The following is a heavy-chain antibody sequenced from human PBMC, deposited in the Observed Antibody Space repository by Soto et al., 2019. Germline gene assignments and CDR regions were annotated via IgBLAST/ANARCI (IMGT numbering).Heavy chain of an antibody. CDR2: IIPIFGTA. CDR1: GGTFSSYA. Sequence: QVQLVQSGAEVKKPGSSVKVSCKASGGTFSSYAISWVRQAPGQGLEWMGGIIPIFGTASYAQKFQGRVTITADESTSTAYMELSSLRSEDTAVYYCARHYYDSSGYYTYYFDYWGQGTLVTVSS. J-gene: IGHJ4*02. V-gene: IGHV1-69*01. CDR3: ARHYYDSSGYYTYYFDY. D-gene: IGHD3-22*01.